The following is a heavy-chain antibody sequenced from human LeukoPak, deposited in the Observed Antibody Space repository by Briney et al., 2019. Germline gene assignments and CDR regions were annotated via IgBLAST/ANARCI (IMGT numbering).Heavy chain of an antibody. CDR3: ARHTAFEI. J-gene: IGHJ3*02. Sequence: SETLSLTCTVAGGSISSYYCSWLRQPPEKGLEWIGYISYSRTTKYNPSLKGQVTISVDTSENQFSLKVSSVTAADTAVYYCARHTAFEIWGQGTMVTVSS. V-gene: IGHV4-59*08. CDR1: GGSISSYY. CDR2: ISYSRTT.